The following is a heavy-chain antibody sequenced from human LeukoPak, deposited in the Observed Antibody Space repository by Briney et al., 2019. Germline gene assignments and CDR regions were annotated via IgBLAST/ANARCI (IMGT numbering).Heavy chain of an antibody. Sequence: GASVKVSCKASGYTFTGYYMHWARQAPGQGLEWMGWINPNSGGTNYAQKFQGRVTMTRDTSISTAYMELSRLRSDDTAVYYCARVNYYDSSGSDEAYFDYWGQGTLVTVSS. CDR3: ARVNYYDSSGSDEAYFDY. CDR1: GYTFTGYY. J-gene: IGHJ4*02. V-gene: IGHV1-2*02. CDR2: INPNSGGT. D-gene: IGHD3-22*01.